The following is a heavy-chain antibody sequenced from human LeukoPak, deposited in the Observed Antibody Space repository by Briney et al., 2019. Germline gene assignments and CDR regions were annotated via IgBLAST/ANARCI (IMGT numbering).Heavy chain of an antibody. Sequence: GRSLRLSCAASGFTFSSYAMHWVRQAPGKGLEWVAVISYDGSNKYYADSVKGRFTISRDNSKNTLYLQMSSLRAEDTAVYYCARDTYCSGGSCFPYYYYYYGMDVWGQGTTVTVSS. CDR1: GFTFSSYA. D-gene: IGHD2-15*01. CDR3: ARDTYCSGGSCFPYYYYYYGMDV. V-gene: IGHV3-30-3*01. CDR2: ISYDGSNK. J-gene: IGHJ6*02.